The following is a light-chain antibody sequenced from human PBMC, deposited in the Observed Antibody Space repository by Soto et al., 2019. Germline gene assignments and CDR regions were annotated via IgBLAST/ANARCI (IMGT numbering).Light chain of an antibody. V-gene: IGLV2-14*03. J-gene: IGLJ2*01. Sequence: QSALTQPASVSGSPGQSITISCAGSSNDVGGYNFVSWYQQHPGKAPKLVIYDVTYRPSGVSNRFSGSRSGNTASLTISGLQSEDEDDYYCSSNIDTGGITLAFGGGTKLTVL. CDR1: SNDVGGYNF. CDR3: SSNIDTGGITLA. CDR2: DVT.